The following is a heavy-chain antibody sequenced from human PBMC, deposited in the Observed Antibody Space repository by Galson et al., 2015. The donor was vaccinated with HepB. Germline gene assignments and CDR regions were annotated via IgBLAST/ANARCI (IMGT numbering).Heavy chain of an antibody. CDR2: INQDGSEK. D-gene: IGHD6-13*01. V-gene: IGHV3-7*03. Sequence: SLRLSCAASGLTFSSYWMSWVRQAPGRGLEWVANINQDGSEKYYVDSVKGRFTVSRDNAENSLYLQMNNLRAEDTAVYYCASRIAAADGGYWGQGTLVTVSS. J-gene: IGHJ4*02. CDR1: GLTFSSYW. CDR3: ASRIAAADGGY.